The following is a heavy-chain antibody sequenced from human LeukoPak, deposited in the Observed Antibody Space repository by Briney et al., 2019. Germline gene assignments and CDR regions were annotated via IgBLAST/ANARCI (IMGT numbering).Heavy chain of an antibody. CDR2: INQDGNEK. Sequence: PGGSLRLSCEGSGFNFNSHWMSWVRQAPGKGPEWVTNINQDGNEKYYAGSVKGRFTVSRDNVKKSVYLQMDNVRADDTGVYYCARDANLRGCNSWFDPWGQGTLVTVSS. CDR3: ARDANLRGCNSWFDP. V-gene: IGHV3-7*01. CDR1: GFNFNSHW. D-gene: IGHD2/OR15-2a*01. J-gene: IGHJ5*02.